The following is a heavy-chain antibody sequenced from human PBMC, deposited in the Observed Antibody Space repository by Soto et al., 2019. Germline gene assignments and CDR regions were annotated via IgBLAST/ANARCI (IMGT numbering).Heavy chain of an antibody. CDR1: GDSISNVGYF. CDR3: ARVMAAMQNWLDP. Sequence: QVQLQESGPGLVKPSQTLSLTCTVSGDSISNVGYFWSWIRQPPGKGLEWIGFIYHTGTTYYNSSLRSRVSISIDTSKSQFSLKLNSVTAADTAVYYCARVMAAMQNWLDPWGQGTLVTVSP. J-gene: IGHJ5*02. D-gene: IGHD2-2*01. V-gene: IGHV4-30-4*01. CDR2: IYHTGTT.